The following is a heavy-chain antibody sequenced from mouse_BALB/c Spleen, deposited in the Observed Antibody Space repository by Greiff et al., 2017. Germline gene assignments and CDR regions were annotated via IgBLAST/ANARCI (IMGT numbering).Heavy chain of an antibody. J-gene: IGHJ3*01. CDR1: GYTFTSYW. V-gene: IGHV1-7*01. D-gene: IGHD1-1*01. Sequence: VKLMESGAELAKPGASVKMSCKASGYTFTSYWMHWVKQRPGQGLEWIGYINPSTGYTEYNQKFKDKATLTADKSSSTAYMQLSSLTSEDSAVYYCAPFITTVGFAYWGQGTLVTVSA. CDR2: INPSTGYT. CDR3: APFITTVGFAY.